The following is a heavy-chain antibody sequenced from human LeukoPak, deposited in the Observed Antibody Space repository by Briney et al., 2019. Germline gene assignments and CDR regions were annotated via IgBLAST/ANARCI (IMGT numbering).Heavy chain of an antibody. J-gene: IGHJ4*02. CDR3: AKGIVVVPATTYDY. Sequence: GGSLRLSCAASGFTFSSYAMSWVRQAPGKGLEWVSAISGSGGSTYYAGSVKGRFTISRDNSKNTLYLQMNSLRAEDTAVYYCAKGIVVVPATTYDYWGQGTLVTVSS. V-gene: IGHV3-23*01. CDR2: ISGSGGST. CDR1: GFTFSSYA. D-gene: IGHD2-2*01.